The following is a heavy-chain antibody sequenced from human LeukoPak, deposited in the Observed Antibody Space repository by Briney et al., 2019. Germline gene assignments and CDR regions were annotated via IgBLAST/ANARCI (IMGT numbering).Heavy chain of an antibody. CDR3: ASGTGIRYYYYMDV. CDR1: GYTFTSYG. V-gene: IGHV1-18*01. D-gene: IGHD6-13*01. CDR2: ISAYNGNT. Sequence: ASVKVSCKASGYTFTSYGISWVRQAPGQGLEWMGWISAYNGNTNYAQKLQGRVTMTTDTSTSTAYMELRSLRSDDTAVYYCASGTGIRYYYYMDVWGKGTTVTVSS. J-gene: IGHJ6*03.